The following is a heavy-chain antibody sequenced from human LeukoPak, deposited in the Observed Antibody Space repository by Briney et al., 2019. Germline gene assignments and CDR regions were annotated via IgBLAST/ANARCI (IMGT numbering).Heavy chain of an antibody. J-gene: IGHJ6*02. Sequence: ASVNVSCKASGGTFSSYGISWVRQAPGQGLEWMGGIIPIFGTANYAQKFQGRVTITADESTSTAYMELSSLRSEDTAVYYCARLDEYSSSSRYYGMDVWGQGTTVTVSS. CDR2: IIPIFGTA. CDR1: GGTFSSYG. D-gene: IGHD6-6*01. V-gene: IGHV1-69*13. CDR3: ARLDEYSSSSRYYGMDV.